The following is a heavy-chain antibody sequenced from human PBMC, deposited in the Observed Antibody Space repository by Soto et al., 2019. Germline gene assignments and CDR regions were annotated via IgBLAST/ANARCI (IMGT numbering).Heavy chain of an antibody. V-gene: IGHV1-18*01. CDR3: ARDRSSSEF. J-gene: IGHJ1*01. Sequence: ASVKVSCKASGFTFTTYGISWVRQAPGQGLEWMGWISAYNGNTDYAQKFQDRVTMTTDTSTSTAYMELRSLRSDDTAVYYCARDRSSSEFWAQGTLVTVPS. CDR1: GFTFTTYG. CDR2: ISAYNGNT. D-gene: IGHD6-19*01.